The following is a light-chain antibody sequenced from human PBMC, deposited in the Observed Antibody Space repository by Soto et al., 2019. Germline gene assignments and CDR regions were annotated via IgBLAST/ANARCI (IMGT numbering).Light chain of an antibody. J-gene: IGLJ3*02. CDR3: LLNYGGAHHFV. CDR1: TGAVTSGYY. V-gene: IGLV7-43*01. CDR2: STS. Sequence: QTVVTQEPSLTVSPGGTVTLNCASSTGAVTSGYYPNWFQQKPGQAPRALIYSTSNKYSWTPARFSGSLLGGKAALTVSGVQPEDEAEYYCLLNYGGAHHFVFGGGTKVTVL.